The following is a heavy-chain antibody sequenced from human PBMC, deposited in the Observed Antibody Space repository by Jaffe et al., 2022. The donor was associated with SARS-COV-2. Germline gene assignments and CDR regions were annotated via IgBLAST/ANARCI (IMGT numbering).Heavy chain of an antibody. D-gene: IGHD2-21*02. Sequence: QVQLVQSGAEVKKPGSSVKVSCKASGGTFSSYAISWVRQAPGQGLEWMGGIIPIFGTANYAQKFQGRVTITADESTSTAYMELSSLRSEDTAVYYCARDFPLYCGGDCWIGTGAFDIWGQGTMVTVSS. CDR2: IIPIFGTA. CDR3: ARDFPLYCGGDCWIGTGAFDI. J-gene: IGHJ3*02. CDR1: GGTFSSYA. V-gene: IGHV1-69*01.